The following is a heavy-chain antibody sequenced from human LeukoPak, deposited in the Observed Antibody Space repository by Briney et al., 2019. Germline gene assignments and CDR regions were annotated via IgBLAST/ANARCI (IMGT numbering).Heavy chain of an antibody. V-gene: IGHV1-69*05. Sequence: AASVKVSCKASGGTFSSYAISWVRQAPGQGLEWMGGIIPIFGTANYALKFQGRVTITTDESTSTAYMELSSLRSEDTAVYYCARSSQNYFDYWGQGTLVTVSS. J-gene: IGHJ4*02. CDR3: ARSSQNYFDY. CDR2: IIPIFGTA. CDR1: GGTFSSYA.